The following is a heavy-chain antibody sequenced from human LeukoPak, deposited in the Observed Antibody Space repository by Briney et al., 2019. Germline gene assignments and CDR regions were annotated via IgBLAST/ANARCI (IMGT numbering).Heavy chain of an antibody. CDR3: ATDLGMILVPDAFDM. J-gene: IGHJ3*02. CDR2: FDPEEGET. Sequence: ASVEVSCKVSGYTLTELSMNWVRQAPGKGLEWMGGFDPEEGETIYAQKFQGRVTMTEDTSTDTAYMQLSSLRSEDTAVYYCATDLGMILVPDAFDMWGQGTMVTVSS. V-gene: IGHV1-24*01. D-gene: IGHD3-22*01. CDR1: GYTLTELS.